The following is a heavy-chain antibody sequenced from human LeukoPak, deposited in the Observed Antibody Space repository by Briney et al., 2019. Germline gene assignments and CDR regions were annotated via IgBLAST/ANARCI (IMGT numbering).Heavy chain of an antibody. D-gene: IGHD1-7*01. CDR3: ARVDGRGPNWNYVEE. CDR2: IWYDGSNK. Sequence: GGSLRLSCAASGFTFSSYGMHWVRQAPGKGLEWVAVIWYDGSNKYYADSVKGRFTISRGNSKNTLYLQMNSLRAEDTAVYYCARVDGRGPNWNYVEEWGLGTLVTVSS. J-gene: IGHJ4*02. CDR1: GFTFSSYG. V-gene: IGHV3-33*01.